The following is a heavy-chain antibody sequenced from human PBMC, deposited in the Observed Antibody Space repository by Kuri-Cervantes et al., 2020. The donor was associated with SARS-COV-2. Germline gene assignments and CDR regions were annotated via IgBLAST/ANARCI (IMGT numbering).Heavy chain of an antibody. CDR2: ISASGDFT. J-gene: IGHJ4*01. V-gene: IGHV3-23*01. Sequence: GESLKISCTVSGGSISSSSYYWGWIRQPPGKGLEWVSVISASGDFTYFADSVKGRFTISRDNSKNTLYLQMNSLRAEDTALYYCAKGLSSSWYVGFDYWGQGTLVTVSS. CDR3: AKGLSSSWYVGFDY. D-gene: IGHD6-13*01. CDR1: GGSISSSSYY.